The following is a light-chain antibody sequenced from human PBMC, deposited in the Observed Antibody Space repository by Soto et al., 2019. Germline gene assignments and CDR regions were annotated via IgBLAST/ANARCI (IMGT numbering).Light chain of an antibody. CDR2: LVS. V-gene: IGKV2-30*02. J-gene: IGKJ1*01. CDR1: QSLVHSNGYTY. CDR3: MQGTHWPWT. Sequence: DGVMTQSPLSLPVTPGQPASISCRSSQSLVHSNGYTYLNWFQQRPGQSPRRLIYLVSDRDSGVADRFSGSGSGTDFTLKISRVAAEDVGDYYCMQGTHWPWTFGQGTKVEIK.